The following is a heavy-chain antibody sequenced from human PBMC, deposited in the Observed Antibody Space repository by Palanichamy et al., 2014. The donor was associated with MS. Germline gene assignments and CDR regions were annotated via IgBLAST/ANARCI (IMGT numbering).Heavy chain of an antibody. V-gene: IGHV1-18*04. CDR1: GYTFSSYG. D-gene: IGHD3-10*01. CDR2: ISTYNGNT. J-gene: IGHJ6*02. CDR3: ARDIGPVPGDYYYGLDV. Sequence: QVQLVQSGAEVKEPGASVRVSCKVSGYTFSSYGISWARQAPGQGLEWMGWISTYNGNTKYAQKFQDRVTMTTDTSTTTAHMDLRSLRSDDSAVYFCARDIGPVPGDYYYGLDVWGQGTTATVSS.